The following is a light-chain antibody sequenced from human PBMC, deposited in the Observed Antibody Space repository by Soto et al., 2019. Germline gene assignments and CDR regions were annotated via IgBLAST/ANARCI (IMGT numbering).Light chain of an antibody. V-gene: IGLV4-69*01. CDR2: LNSDGSH. Sequence: QLVLTQSPSASASLGASVKLTCTLSSGHSSYAIAWHQQRPEKGPRYLMKLNSDGSHYKGDGIPDRFSGSSSGAERYLTSSSLQSEDEADYYCQTWVTGIQVFGGGTKLTVL. CDR1: SGHSSYA. CDR3: QTWVTGIQV. J-gene: IGLJ2*01.